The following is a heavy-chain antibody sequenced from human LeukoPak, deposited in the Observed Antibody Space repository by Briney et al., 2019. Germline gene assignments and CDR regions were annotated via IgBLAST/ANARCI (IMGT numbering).Heavy chain of an antibody. CDR2: IYTGGST. D-gene: IGHD3-10*01. CDR1: GGSISGDY. CDR3: ARESEPRFGAALLDS. Sequence: SETLSLTCTVSGGSISGDYWSWIRQPAGTGLEWIGRIYTGGSTNYNPSLKSRLTISVDTSKNQFSLKLSSVTAADTALYYCARESEPRFGAALLDSWGQGTLVTVSS. J-gene: IGHJ4*02. V-gene: IGHV4-4*07.